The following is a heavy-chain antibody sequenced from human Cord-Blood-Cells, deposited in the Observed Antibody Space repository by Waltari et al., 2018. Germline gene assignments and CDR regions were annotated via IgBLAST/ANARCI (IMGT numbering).Heavy chain of an antibody. J-gene: IGHJ4*02. Sequence: VQLQESGPGLVKPSGPLALTCAVSGGTISSGNWWTWVRQPPGKGQEWIGEIYHGGSTNYNPSLKSRVTISVDKSKNQFSLKLSSVTAADTAVYYCARAQAAAGNFDYWGQGTLVTVSS. D-gene: IGHD6-13*01. CDR3: ARAQAAAGNFDY. CDR1: GGTISSGNW. CDR2: IYHGGST. V-gene: IGHV4-4*02.